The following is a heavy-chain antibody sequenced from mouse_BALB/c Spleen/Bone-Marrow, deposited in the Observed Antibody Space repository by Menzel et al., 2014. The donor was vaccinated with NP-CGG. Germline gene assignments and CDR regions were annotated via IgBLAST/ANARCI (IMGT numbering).Heavy chain of an antibody. CDR3: AREADGYYVGAMDY. D-gene: IGHD2-3*01. J-gene: IGHJ4*01. V-gene: IGHV1-14*01. CDR1: GYTFSSYV. CDR2: INPYNDGT. Sequence: VQLQQSGPELGKPGASVKMSCKASGYTFSSYVIHWVKQKPGQGLEWIGYINPYNDGTKYNEKFKGKATLTSDKSSSTAYIDLSSPTSEDSAVHYCAREADGYYVGAMDYWGQGTSVTVSS.